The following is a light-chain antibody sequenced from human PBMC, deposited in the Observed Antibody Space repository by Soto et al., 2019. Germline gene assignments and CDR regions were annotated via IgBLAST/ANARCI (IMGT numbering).Light chain of an antibody. Sequence: ETVMTQSPATLSVSRGERATLSCRASQSISRNLAWYQQKPGQAPRLLIYGASIRATGVPARFSGSGSGTEFTLTISSLQPDDFATYYCQQYNSYSRTFGQGTKVDI. CDR3: QQYNSYSRT. CDR2: GAS. V-gene: IGKV3-15*01. J-gene: IGKJ1*01. CDR1: QSISRN.